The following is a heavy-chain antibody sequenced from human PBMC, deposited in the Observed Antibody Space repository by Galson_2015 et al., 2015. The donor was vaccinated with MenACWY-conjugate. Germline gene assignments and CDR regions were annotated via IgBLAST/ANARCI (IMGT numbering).Heavy chain of an antibody. CDR3: ARQGCGTSCHYFDY. J-gene: IGHJ4*02. D-gene: IGHD2-2*01. Sequence: SLRLSCAASGFTFSRYTLNWVRQAPGKGLEWVSAISSSGSSVYYADSVMGRFTISRDNAKNTLYLQMNSLRAEDTAVYYCARQGCGTSCHYFDYGGQGTLVTVSS. V-gene: IGHV3-21*01. CDR2: ISSSGSSV. CDR1: GFTFSRYT.